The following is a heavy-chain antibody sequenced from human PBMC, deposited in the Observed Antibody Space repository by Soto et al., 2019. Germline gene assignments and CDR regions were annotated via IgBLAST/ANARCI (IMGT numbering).Heavy chain of an antibody. J-gene: IGHJ6*02. V-gene: IGHV3-13*01. Sequence: GGSLRLSCAASGFTFSSYDMHWVRQATGKGLEWVSAIGTAGDTYYPGSVKGRFTISRENAKNALYLQMNSLRAGDTAVYYCARAGGDYRYYYYGMDVWGQGTTVTVSS. CDR1: GFTFSSYD. CDR2: IGTAGDT. CDR3: ARAGGDYRYYYYGMDV. D-gene: IGHD4-17*01.